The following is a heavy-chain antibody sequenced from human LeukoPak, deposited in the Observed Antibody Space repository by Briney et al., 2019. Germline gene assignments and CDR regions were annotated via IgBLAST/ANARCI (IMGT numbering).Heavy chain of an antibody. Sequence: GGSLRLSCAASGFTFSSYVMHWVRQAPGKGLEYVSAIYSNGGSTYYANSVKGRFTISRDNSKNTLYLQMGSLRAEDMAVYYCARSLGITGTTGGYFDYWGQGTLVSVS. CDR1: GFTFSSYV. J-gene: IGHJ4*02. V-gene: IGHV3-64*01. CDR2: IYSNGGST. CDR3: ARSLGITGTTGGYFDY. D-gene: IGHD1-7*01.